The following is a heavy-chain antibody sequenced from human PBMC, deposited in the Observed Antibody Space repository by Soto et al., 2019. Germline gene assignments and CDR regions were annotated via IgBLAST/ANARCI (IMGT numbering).Heavy chain of an antibody. CDR1: GFPRSSSGVG. CDR3: AHRKFATSGGDAFDV. Sequence: QITLKESGPTLVKPTQTLTLTCIFSGFPRSSSGVGVGWVRQPPGKALEWLALIYWDDDKRYSPSLKSRLTITKDTSKNQVVLIMTNMDPVDTATYYCAHRKFATSGGDAFDVWGQGTMVTVSS. D-gene: IGHD1-1*01. CDR2: IYWDDDK. V-gene: IGHV2-5*02. J-gene: IGHJ3*01.